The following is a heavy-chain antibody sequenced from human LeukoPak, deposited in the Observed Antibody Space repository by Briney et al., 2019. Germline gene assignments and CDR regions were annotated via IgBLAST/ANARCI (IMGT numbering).Heavy chain of an antibody. J-gene: IGHJ6*02. D-gene: IGHD2-21*02. CDR1: GFTFSSYA. CDR3: AAVVTAHYGMDD. CDR2: ISYDGSNK. V-gene: IGHV3-30-3*01. Sequence: GGSLRLSCAASGFTFSSYAMHWVRQAPGKGLEWVAVISYDGSNKYYADSVKGRFTISRDNSKNTLYLQMNSLRAEDTAVYYCAAVVTAHYGMDDWGQGTTVTVSS.